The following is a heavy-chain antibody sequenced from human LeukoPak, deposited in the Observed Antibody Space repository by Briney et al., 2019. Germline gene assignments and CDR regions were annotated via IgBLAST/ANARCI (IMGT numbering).Heavy chain of an antibody. D-gene: IGHD6-19*01. J-gene: IGHJ4*02. CDR2: ISGSGGST. Sequence: SGGSLRLSCAASGFTFSSYAMSWVRQAPGKGLEWVSAISGSGGSTYYADSVKGRFTISRDNSKNTLYLQMNSLRAEDTAVHYCAKAGWYQSPVDYWGQGTLVTVSS. CDR3: AKAGWYQSPVDY. V-gene: IGHV3-23*01. CDR1: GFTFSSYA.